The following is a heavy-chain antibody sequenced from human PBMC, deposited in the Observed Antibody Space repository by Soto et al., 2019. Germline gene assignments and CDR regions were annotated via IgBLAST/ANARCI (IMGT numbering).Heavy chain of an antibody. D-gene: IGHD2-15*01. Sequence: QVQLVESGGGVVQPGRSLRLSCAASGFTFSSYGMHWVRQAPGKGLEWVAVIWYDGSNKYYADSVKGRFTISRDNSKNRLYLQMNSLRAEDTAVYYCAREGVVVASTYPDYWGQGTLVTVSS. J-gene: IGHJ4*02. CDR3: AREGVVVASTYPDY. V-gene: IGHV3-33*01. CDR2: IWYDGSNK. CDR1: GFTFSSYG.